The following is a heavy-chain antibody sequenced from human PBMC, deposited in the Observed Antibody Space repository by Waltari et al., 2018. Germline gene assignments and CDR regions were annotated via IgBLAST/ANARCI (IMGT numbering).Heavy chain of an antibody. Sequence: QLQLQESGPGLVKPSETLSLTCTVSGGSISSSSYYWGWIRQPPGKGLEWIGSIYYSGSTYYNPSLKSRVTISVDTSKNQFSLKLSSVTAADTAVYYCARDPLSSGWPFDYWGQGTLVIVSS. CDR2: IYYSGST. D-gene: IGHD6-19*01. CDR3: ARDPLSSGWPFDY. V-gene: IGHV4-39*07. CDR1: GGSISSSSYY. J-gene: IGHJ4*02.